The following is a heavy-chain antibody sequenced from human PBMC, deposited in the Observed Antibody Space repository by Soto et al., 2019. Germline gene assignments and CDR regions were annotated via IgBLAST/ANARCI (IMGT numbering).Heavy chain of an antibody. CDR3: ARDMGYSSGHGFDY. Sequence: AGGSLRLSCAASGFTFSSYSMHWVRQAPGKGLEWVALIWNDGSNKYYSDSVMGRFTISRDNSKNTLDLQMNSLRVEDTAVYYCARDMGYSSGHGFDYRGQGPLVTVSS. J-gene: IGHJ4*02. CDR1: GFTFSSYS. CDR2: IWNDGSNK. D-gene: IGHD6-19*01. V-gene: IGHV3-33*01.